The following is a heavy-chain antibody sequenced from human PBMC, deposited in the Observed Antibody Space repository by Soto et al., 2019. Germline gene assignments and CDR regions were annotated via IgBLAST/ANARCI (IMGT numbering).Heavy chain of an antibody. CDR1: GGIFSSNT. Sequence: QVYLVRSGAEVKKPGSSVKISCKASGGIFSSNTINWVRQAAGQGLEWMGGIIPLFGTANYAEKFQGRVTITADTSTKTEYMELTSLISEDKAVYYCARKAACGGNCYAFDSWGQGTLVTVSS. CDR2: IIPLFGTA. CDR3: ARKAACGGNCYAFDS. J-gene: IGHJ4*02. D-gene: IGHD2-21*02. V-gene: IGHV1-69*06.